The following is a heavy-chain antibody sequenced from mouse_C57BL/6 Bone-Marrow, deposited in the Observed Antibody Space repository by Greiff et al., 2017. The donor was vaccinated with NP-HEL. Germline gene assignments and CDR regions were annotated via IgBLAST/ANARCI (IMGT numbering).Heavy chain of an antibody. V-gene: IGHV1-55*01. CDR1: GYTFTSYW. CDR2: IYPGSGST. D-gene: IGHD6-5*01. CDR3: ARSLWSNPRCFAY. Sequence: VQLQQPGAELVKPGASVKMSCKASGYTFTSYWITWVKQRPGQGLEWIGDIYPGSGSTNYNEKFKSKATLTVDTSSSTAYMQLSSLTSEDSAVYACARSLWSNPRCFAYWGQGTLVTVSA. J-gene: IGHJ3*01.